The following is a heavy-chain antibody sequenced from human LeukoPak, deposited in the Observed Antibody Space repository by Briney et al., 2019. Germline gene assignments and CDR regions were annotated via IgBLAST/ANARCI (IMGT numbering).Heavy chain of an antibody. CDR2: IGSSGSII. V-gene: IGHV3-48*01. Sequence: GGSLRLSCAASGFTFSSYDMTWVRQAPGKGLEWVSYIGSSGSIIYYADSVKGRFTISRDNSKNTLYLQMNSLRVEDTAVYYCARGPRGFDPWGQGTLVTVSS. CDR3: ARGPRGFDP. J-gene: IGHJ5*02. CDR1: GFTFSSYD.